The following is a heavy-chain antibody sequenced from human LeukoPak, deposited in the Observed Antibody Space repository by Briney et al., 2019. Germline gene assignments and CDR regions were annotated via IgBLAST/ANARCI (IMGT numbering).Heavy chain of an antibody. J-gene: IGHJ4*02. CDR1: GYTFTGYY. Sequence: ASVKVSCKASGYTFTGYYMHWVRQAPGRGLERMGRINPNSGGTNYAQKFQGRVTMTRDTSISTAYMELSRLRSDDTAVYYCARDLGIVGATRGMFGYWGQGTLVTVSS. CDR2: INPNSGGT. CDR3: ARDLGIVGATRGMFGY. D-gene: IGHD1-26*01. V-gene: IGHV1-2*06.